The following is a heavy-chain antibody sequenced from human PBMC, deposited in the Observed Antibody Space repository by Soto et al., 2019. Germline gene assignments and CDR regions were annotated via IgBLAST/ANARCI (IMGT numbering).Heavy chain of an antibody. Sequence: QVQLQESGPGLVKPSETLSLTCTVSGGSISSYYWSWIRQPPGKGLEWIGYIYYSGSTNYNPSLKSRVTISVDTSKSQFSLKLSSVTAADTAVYYCARDPGSSSWERDYYYYGMDVWGQGTTVTVSS. CDR1: GGSISSYY. CDR2: IYYSGST. D-gene: IGHD6-13*01. V-gene: IGHV4-59*01. CDR3: ARDPGSSSWERDYYYYGMDV. J-gene: IGHJ6*02.